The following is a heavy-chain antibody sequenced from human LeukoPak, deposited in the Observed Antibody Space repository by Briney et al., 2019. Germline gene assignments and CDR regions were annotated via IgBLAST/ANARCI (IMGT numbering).Heavy chain of an antibody. CDR1: GFTVSSYV. J-gene: IGHJ4*02. V-gene: IGHV3-30*18. CDR2: ISYDGSNK. Sequence: GRCLRVSCAPSGFTVSSYVMHWVRQAPGRGLEWVAVISYDGSNKYYADSVKGRFTISRDNSKNTLYLQMNSLRAEDTAVYYCAKAGYSSGGYFDYWGQGTLVTVSS. D-gene: IGHD6-19*01. CDR3: AKAGYSSGGYFDY.